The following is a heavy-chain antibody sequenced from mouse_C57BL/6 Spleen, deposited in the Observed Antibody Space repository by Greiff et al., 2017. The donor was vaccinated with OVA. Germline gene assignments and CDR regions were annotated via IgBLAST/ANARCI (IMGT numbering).Heavy chain of an antibody. CDR3: ARSFITTVVEAY. CDR1: GYTFTSYW. J-gene: IGHJ3*01. D-gene: IGHD1-1*01. Sequence: VQLQQSGAELVKPGASVKLSCKASGYTFTSYWMHWVKQRPGQGLEWIGMIHPNSGSTNYNEKFKSKATLTVDKSSSTAYMQLSSLTAEDSAVYYCARSFITTVVEAYWGQGTLVTVSA. V-gene: IGHV1-64*01. CDR2: IHPNSGST.